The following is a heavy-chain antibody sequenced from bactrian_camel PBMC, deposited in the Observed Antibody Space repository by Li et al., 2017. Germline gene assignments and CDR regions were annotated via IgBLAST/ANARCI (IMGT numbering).Heavy chain of an antibody. Sequence: HVQLVESGGGSVQAGGSLRLSCAASGSTYDRGYCMAWFRQASGKEREGVAAICGSGYTDYAGSVAGRFTVSKDNAKNALYLQMDNLRPEDTAMYYCAANAACEIWSSRGTRWGQGTQVTVS. V-gene: IGHV3S55*01. CDR2: ICGSGYT. J-gene: IGHJ4*01. CDR1: GSTYDRGYC. CDR3: AANAACEIWSSRGTR. D-gene: IGHD1*01.